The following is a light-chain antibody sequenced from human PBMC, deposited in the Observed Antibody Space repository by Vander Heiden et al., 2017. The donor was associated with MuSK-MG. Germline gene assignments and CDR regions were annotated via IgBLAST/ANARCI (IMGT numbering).Light chain of an antibody. V-gene: IGLV1-44*01. CDR3: AAWDDSLNGVV. CDR2: SNN. CDR1: SSNIGSNT. Sequence: QSVLTQPPSASGTPGQRVTIPCSGSSSNIGSNTVNWYRQLPGTAPKLLIYSNNQRPSGVPDRFSGSKSGTSASLAISGLQSEDEADYYCAAWDDSLNGVVFGGGTQLTVL. J-gene: IGLJ2*01.